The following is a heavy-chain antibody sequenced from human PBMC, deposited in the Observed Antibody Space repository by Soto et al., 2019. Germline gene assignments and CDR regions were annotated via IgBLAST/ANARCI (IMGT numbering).Heavy chain of an antibody. J-gene: IGHJ4*02. CDR2: IWPGDSDT. CDR3: ARGAYSSTPYYFDY. CDR1: GYSFNSYW. V-gene: IGHV5-51*01. Sequence: EVQLVQSGAEVKKPGESLKISCKASGYSFNSYWIHWVLQMPGKGLEWMGIIWPGDSDTRYSPSFQGQVTISADKSISTADLQLSSQKASDTAMYYCARGAYSSTPYYFDYWGQGTLVTVSS. D-gene: IGHD6-13*01.